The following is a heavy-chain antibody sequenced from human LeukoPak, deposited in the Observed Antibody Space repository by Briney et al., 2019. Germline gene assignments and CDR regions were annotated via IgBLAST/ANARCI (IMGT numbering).Heavy chain of an antibody. CDR1: GYTLTELS. J-gene: IGHJ4*02. CDR3: ASVDSSGYYSDY. D-gene: IGHD3-22*01. Sequence: ASVKVSCKVSGYTLTELSMHWVRQAPGKGLEWMGGFDPEDGETIYAQKFQGRVTMTTDTSTSTAYMELRSLRSDDTAVYYCASVDSSGYYSDYWGQGTLVTVSS. CDR2: FDPEDGET. V-gene: IGHV1-24*01.